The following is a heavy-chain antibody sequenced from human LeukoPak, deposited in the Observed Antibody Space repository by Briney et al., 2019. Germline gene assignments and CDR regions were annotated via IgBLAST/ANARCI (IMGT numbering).Heavy chain of an antibody. V-gene: IGHV4-39*01. CDR1: GFSISSSNSY. D-gene: IGHD3/OR15-3a*01. Sequence: SETLSLTCSVSGFSISSSNSYWGWIRQPPGKGLEWIGSSYYSGNTYYNASLKSQVSISNDTSKNQFSLRLTSVTAADTAVYYCARQTGSGLFILPGGQGTLVTVSS. J-gene: IGHJ4*02. CDR3: ARQTGSGLFILP. CDR2: SYYSGNT.